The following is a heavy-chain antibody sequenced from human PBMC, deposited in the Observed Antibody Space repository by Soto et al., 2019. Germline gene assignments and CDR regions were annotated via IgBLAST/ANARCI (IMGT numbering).Heavy chain of an antibody. CDR2: ISSSSSHK. V-gene: IGHV3-21*01. J-gene: IGHJ4*02. Sequence: LKISCGASGFTLSRYCINWVRQAPLKGLQWVSSISSSSSHKYYADSVKVRFTISRDNARSSLYLQMDSLRAEDTAVYYCARGGYGTSDYHWGQGTL. D-gene: IGHD3-22*01. CDR1: GFTLSRYC. CDR3: ARGGYGTSDYH.